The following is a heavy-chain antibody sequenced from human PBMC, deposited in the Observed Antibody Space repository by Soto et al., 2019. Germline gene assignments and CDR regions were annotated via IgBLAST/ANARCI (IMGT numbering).Heavy chain of an antibody. Sequence: AASGFTFSSYDMHWVRQATGKGLEWVSAIGTAGDTYYPGSVKGRFTISRENAKNSLYLQMNSLRAGDTAVYYCARGQVGSPGTKGVAFDIWGQGTMVTVSS. CDR2: IGTAGDT. J-gene: IGHJ3*02. V-gene: IGHV3-13*01. D-gene: IGHD1-26*01. CDR3: ARGQVGSPGTKGVAFDI. CDR1: GFTFSSYD.